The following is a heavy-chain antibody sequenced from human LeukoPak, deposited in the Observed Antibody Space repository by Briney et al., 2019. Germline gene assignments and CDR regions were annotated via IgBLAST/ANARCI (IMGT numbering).Heavy chain of an antibody. V-gene: IGHV3-23*01. CDR2: IRGSGDST. D-gene: IGHD2-2*01. J-gene: IGHJ4*02. CDR3: AKDAGRVVPAAILILGRRYYFDY. CDR1: GFNFRTYA. Sequence: GGSLRLSCAASGFNFRTYAMTWVRQAPGKGLEWVSAIRGSGDSTYYADSVKGRFTISRDNSKNTLYLQMNSLRAEDTAVYYCAKDAGRVVPAAILILGRRYYFDYWGQGTLVTVSS.